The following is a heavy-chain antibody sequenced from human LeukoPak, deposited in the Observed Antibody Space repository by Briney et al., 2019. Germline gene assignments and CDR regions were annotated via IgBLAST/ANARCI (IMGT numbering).Heavy chain of an antibody. J-gene: IGHJ4*02. CDR2: IKSKTDGGTT. CDR1: GFTFSSYS. Sequence: GGSLRLSCAASGFTFSSYSMNWVRQAPGKGLEWVGHIKSKTDGGTTDYAAPVKGRFTISGDDSKNTLYLQMNSLKTEDTAVYYCTTDILPSFDYWGQGTLVTVSS. V-gene: IGHV3-15*01. CDR3: TTDILPSFDY.